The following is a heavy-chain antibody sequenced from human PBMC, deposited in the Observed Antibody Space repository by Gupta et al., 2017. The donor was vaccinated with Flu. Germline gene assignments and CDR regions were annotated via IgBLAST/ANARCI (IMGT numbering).Heavy chain of an antibody. CDR1: GGSISSGSYY. V-gene: IGHV4-61*02. J-gene: IGHJ5*02. CDR2: IYTSGST. Sequence: QVQLQESGPGLVKPSQTLSLTCTVSGGSISSGSYYWSWIRQPAGKGLEWIGRIYTSGSTNYNPSLKSRVTISVDTSKNQFSLKLSSVTAADTAVYYCARAPGSWFDPWGQGTLVTVSS. CDR3: ARAPGSWFDP. D-gene: IGHD3-10*01.